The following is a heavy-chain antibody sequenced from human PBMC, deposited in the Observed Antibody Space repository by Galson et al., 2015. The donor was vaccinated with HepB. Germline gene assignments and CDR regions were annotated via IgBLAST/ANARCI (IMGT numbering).Heavy chain of an antibody. CDR3: ARQTFGYFSSTSCYEVDY. CDR2: ISAYNGNT. J-gene: IGHJ4*02. Sequence: SVKVSCKASGGTFSSYAISWVRQAPGQGLEWMGWISAYNGNTNYAQKLQGRVTMTTDTSTSTAYMELRSLRSDDTAVYYCARQTFGYFSSTSCYEVDYWGQGTLVTVSS. CDR1: GGTFSSYA. D-gene: IGHD2-2*03. V-gene: IGHV1-18*01.